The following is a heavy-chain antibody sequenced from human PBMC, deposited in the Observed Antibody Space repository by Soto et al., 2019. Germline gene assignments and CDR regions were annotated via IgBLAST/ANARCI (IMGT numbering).Heavy chain of an antibody. CDR2: ISSSSSTI. CDR1: GFTFSSYS. V-gene: IGHV3-48*02. Sequence: PGGSLRLSCAASGFTFSSYSMNWVRQAPGKGLEWVSYISSSSSTIYYADSVKGRFTISRDNAKNSLYLQMNSLRDEDTAVYYCARGAYYYDSSGYSFGYWGQGTLSPSPQ. D-gene: IGHD3-22*01. J-gene: IGHJ4*02. CDR3: ARGAYYYDSSGYSFGY.